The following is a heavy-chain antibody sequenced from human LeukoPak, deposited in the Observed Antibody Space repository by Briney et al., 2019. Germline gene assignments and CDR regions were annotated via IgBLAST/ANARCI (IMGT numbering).Heavy chain of an antibody. CDR2: IRSKAYGGTT. Sequence: GGSLRLSCTASGFTFGDYAMSWVRQAPGKGLEWVGFIRSKAYGGTTEYAASVKGRFTISRDDSKSIAYLQMNSLKTEDTAVYYCTTDHEGLFDYWGQGTLVTVSS. CDR1: GFTFGDYA. CDR3: TTDHEGLFDY. J-gene: IGHJ4*02. V-gene: IGHV3-49*04.